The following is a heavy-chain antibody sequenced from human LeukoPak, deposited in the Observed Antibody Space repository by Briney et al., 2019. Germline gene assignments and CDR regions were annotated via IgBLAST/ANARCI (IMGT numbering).Heavy chain of an antibody. CDR3: ARERGRGRDSPWFDY. CDR2: IYSDGST. V-gene: IGHV3-53*01. CDR1: GFIVSGDF. Sequence: GGSLRLSCAASGFIVSGDFMSWVRQAPGKGLEWVSVIYSDGSTYYADSVKGRFTISRDNSKSTLDLQMTGLRAEDTAVYYCARERGRGRDSPWFDYWGQGTLVTVSS. J-gene: IGHJ4*02. D-gene: IGHD1-26*01.